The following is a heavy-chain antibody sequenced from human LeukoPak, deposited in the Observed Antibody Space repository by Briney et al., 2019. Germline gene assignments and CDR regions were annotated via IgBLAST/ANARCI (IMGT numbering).Heavy chain of an antibody. J-gene: IGHJ4*02. D-gene: IGHD6-19*01. CDR1: GDSFSSVTDY. Sequence: SETLSLTCTVSGDSFSSVTDYWAWIRQPPGKGLEWIASVDYSGGTYYNPSLESRVAISAGMSKNQFSLKLTSVTGADTAVYYCAGERGEEYSSGWYKTNYFDNWGQGIRVTVSS. V-gene: IGHV4-39*07. CDR3: AGERGEEYSSGWYKTNYFDN. CDR2: VDYSGGT.